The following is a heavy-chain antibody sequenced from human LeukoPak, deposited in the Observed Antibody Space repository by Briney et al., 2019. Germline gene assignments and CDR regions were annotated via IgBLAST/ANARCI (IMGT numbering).Heavy chain of an antibody. D-gene: IGHD3-22*01. Sequence: GGSLRLSCAASGFTFSSYAMHWVRQAPGKGLEWVAVISYDGSNKYYADSVKGRFTISRDNSKNTLYLQMNSLRAEDTAVYYCARGDYDSSGFTPGYWGQGTLVTVSS. CDR3: ARGDYDSSGFTPGY. V-gene: IGHV3-30-3*01. J-gene: IGHJ4*02. CDR2: ISYDGSNK. CDR1: GFTFSSYA.